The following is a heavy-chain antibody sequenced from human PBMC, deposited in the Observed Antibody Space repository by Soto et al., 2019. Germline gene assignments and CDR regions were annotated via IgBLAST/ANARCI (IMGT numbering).Heavy chain of an antibody. V-gene: IGHV3-33*01. CDR3: ARDRYSSSPWXGPKWFDP. CDR1: GFPFSSYG. Sequence: ESGGGVVQPGRSLRLSCAASGFPFSSYGLHWVRQAPGWGLEWVAVIWFDGSNKYYADSVKGRFTISRDNSKNTLYLQMNSLRAEDTAVYYCARDRYSSSPWXGPKWFDPWGQGTLVTVSS. CDR2: IWFDGSNK. D-gene: IGHD6-13*01. J-gene: IGHJ5*02.